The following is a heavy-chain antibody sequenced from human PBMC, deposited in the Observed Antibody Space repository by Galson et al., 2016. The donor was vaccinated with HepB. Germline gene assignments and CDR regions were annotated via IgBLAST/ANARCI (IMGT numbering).Heavy chain of an antibody. Sequence: SLRLSCAASGFTFSSYAMTWVRQAPGKGLEWVSGFSASGAGTYYADSVKGRFTISRDNSKNTLHLQMNSLRVEDTAVYYCAKSYSTAYYSAWDYWGQGTLVTVSS. D-gene: IGHD1-26*01. V-gene: IGHV3-23*01. CDR1: GFTFSSYA. CDR2: FSASGAGT. J-gene: IGHJ4*02. CDR3: AKSYSTAYYSAWDY.